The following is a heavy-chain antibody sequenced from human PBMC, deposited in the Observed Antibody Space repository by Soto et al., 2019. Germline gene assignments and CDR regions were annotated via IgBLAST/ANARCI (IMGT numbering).Heavy chain of an antibody. J-gene: IGHJ6*02. CDR1: AYTVTSYY. CDR2: INPSGGST. Sequence: ASVKVSCKASAYTVTSYYMHWVRQAPGQGLEWMGIINPSGGSTSYAQKFQGRVTMTRDTSTSTVYMELSSLRTEDTAVYYCARDIRRDIVLAIYYYYGMDVWGQGTTVTVS. V-gene: IGHV1-46*01. D-gene: IGHD2-8*01. CDR3: ARDIRRDIVLAIYYYYGMDV.